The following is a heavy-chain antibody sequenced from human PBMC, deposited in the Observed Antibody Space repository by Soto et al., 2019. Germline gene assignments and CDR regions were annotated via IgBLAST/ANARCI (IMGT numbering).Heavy chain of an antibody. V-gene: IGHV3-66*01. CDR1: GFTVSSKY. J-gene: IGHJ6*03. D-gene: IGHD2-15*01. CDR3: ARDDILCSGGSCYGVPMDV. Sequence: EVQLVESGGGLVQPGGSLRLSCAASGFTVSSKYMSWVRQAPGKGLEWVSLIQSGGTTYYADSVKGRFTISRDSSKTMLHLQMDSTRADDTAVYYCARDDILCSGGSCYGVPMDVLGKGTTVTVSS. CDR2: IQSGGTT.